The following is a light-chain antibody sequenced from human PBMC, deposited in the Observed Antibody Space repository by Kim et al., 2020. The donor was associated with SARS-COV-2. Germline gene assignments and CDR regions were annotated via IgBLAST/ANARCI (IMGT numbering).Light chain of an antibody. Sequence: ASVGDRVTITCRASQGISNFLAWYQQEPGKAPKLLIYAASTLESGVPSRFSGSGSGTDFTLAISSLQPEDSATYYCQQLNSYPPTFGQGTKLAI. J-gene: IGKJ2*01. CDR1: QGISNF. CDR3: QQLNSYPPT. V-gene: IGKV1-9*01. CDR2: AAS.